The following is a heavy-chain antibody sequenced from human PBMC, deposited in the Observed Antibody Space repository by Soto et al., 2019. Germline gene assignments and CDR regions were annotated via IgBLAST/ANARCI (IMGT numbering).Heavy chain of an antibody. CDR3: ARETGNSFDY. CDR2: ISPHNGNT. Sequence: HVQLVQSGGELKKPGASVKVSCNTSGYTFNTYFITWVRQAPGQGLEWMGWISPHNGNTNYAEKFQGRVTMTADTITKTAYMELRNLRIDDTAVYYCARETGNSFDYWGQGPPVTVSS. J-gene: IGHJ4*02. CDR1: GYTFNTYF. V-gene: IGHV1-18*01.